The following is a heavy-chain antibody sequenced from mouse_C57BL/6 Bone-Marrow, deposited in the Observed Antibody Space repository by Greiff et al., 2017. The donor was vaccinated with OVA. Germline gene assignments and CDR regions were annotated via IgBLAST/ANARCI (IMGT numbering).Heavy chain of an antibody. CDR2: IDPSDSYT. Sequence: QVQLQQPGAELVMPGASVKLSCKASGYTFTSYWMHWVKQRPGQGLEWIGEIDPSDSYTNYNQKFKGKSTLTVDKSSSIAYMQLSSLTSEDSAVYYCARWDYGSSYWYFDVWGTGTTVTVSS. D-gene: IGHD1-1*01. J-gene: IGHJ1*03. CDR3: ARWDYGSSYWYFDV. CDR1: GYTFTSYW. V-gene: IGHV1-69*01.